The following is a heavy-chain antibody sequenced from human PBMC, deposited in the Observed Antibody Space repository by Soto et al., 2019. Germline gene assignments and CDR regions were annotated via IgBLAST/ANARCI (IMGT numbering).Heavy chain of an antibody. J-gene: IGHJ4*02. CDR3: ARWVGGSMYDNSGKYES. D-gene: IGHD3-22*01. Sequence: QVQLVESGGGVVQPGRSLRLTCAASGFIFSGSGMHWVRQAPGKGLEWVALVSNDGIRKYYGDSVKGRFTISRDNAENTLYLQMNSLXAXDTAVYYCARWVGGSMYDNSGKYESWGQGPLVTVSS. V-gene: IGHV3-30*03. CDR2: VSNDGIRK. CDR1: GFIFSGSG.